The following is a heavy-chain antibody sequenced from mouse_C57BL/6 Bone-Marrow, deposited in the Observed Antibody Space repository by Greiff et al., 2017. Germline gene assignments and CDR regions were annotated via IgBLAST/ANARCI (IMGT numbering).Heavy chain of an antibody. V-gene: IGHV1-81*01. D-gene: IGHD1-1*01. Sequence: KESCKASGYTFTSYGISWVKQRTGQGLEWIGEIYPRSGNTYYNEKFKGKATLTADKSSSTAYMELRSLTSEDSAVYFCAEFISGYFDYWGQGTTLTVSS. CDR3: AEFISGYFDY. J-gene: IGHJ2*01. CDR2: IYPRSGNT. CDR1: GYTFTSYG.